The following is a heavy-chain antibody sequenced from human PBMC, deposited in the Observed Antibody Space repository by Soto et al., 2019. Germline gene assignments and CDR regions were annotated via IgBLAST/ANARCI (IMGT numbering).Heavy chain of an antibody. V-gene: IGHV1-46*01. CDR1: GYTFTSYY. D-gene: IGHD5-18*01. CDR3: ARDRQEIQLWSYYYYGMDV. J-gene: IGHJ6*02. Sequence: ASVKVSCKASGYTFTSYYMHWVRQAPGQGLEWMGIINPSGGSTSYAQKFQGRVTMTRDTSTSTVYMELSSLRSEDTAVYYCARDRQEIQLWSYYYYGMDVWGQGTTVTVSS. CDR2: INPSGGST.